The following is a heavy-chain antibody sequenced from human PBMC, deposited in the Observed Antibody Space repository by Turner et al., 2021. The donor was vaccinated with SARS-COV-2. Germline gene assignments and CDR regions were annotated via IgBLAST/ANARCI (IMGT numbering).Heavy chain of an antibody. J-gene: IGHJ4*02. Sequence: QVQLVESGGGVVQPGRSLRLSCAACGFTFSSYGMHWVRQAPGKGLELVAVISYDGSNKYYADSVKGRFTISRDNSKNTLSLQMNSLRAEDTAVYYCAKEGLLVSLDYWGQGTPVTVSS. V-gene: IGHV3-30*18. CDR1: GFTFSSYG. CDR3: AKEGLLVSLDY. CDR2: ISYDGSNK. D-gene: IGHD2-15*01.